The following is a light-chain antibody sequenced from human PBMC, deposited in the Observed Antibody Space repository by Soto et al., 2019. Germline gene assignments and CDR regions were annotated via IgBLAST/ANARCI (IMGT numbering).Light chain of an antibody. CDR3: LEHYSYSLT. CDR1: QGVKTD. Sequence: DIQMTQSPSSVSASVGDRVTITCRASQGVKTDLGWYQQKPGKAPKRMLYAASRLQSGVPTRFSGSVSGTVFTLTISSLQPEAFASYHCLEHYSYSLTFGGGTRVESK. J-gene: IGKJ4*01. V-gene: IGKV1-17*01. CDR2: AAS.